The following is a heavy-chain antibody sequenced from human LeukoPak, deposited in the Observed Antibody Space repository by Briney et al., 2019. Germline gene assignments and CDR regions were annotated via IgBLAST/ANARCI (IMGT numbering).Heavy chain of an antibody. CDR3: AKQIDGSGTFLYPKYFDY. Sequence: QPGGSLRLSCAASGFNFNTFGMHWVRQTPGKGLEWVAFIRHDGSDQYYADSVKGRFTLSRDNSQSTLYLQMNSLRTGDTAIYYCAKQIDGSGTFLYPKYFDYWGQGTLVTVSS. V-gene: IGHV3-30*02. J-gene: IGHJ4*02. D-gene: IGHD3-10*01. CDR2: IRHDGSDQ. CDR1: GFNFNTFG.